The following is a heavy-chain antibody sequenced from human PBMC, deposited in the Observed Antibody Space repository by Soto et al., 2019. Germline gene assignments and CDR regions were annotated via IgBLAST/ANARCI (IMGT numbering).Heavy chain of an antibody. J-gene: IGHJ6*03. V-gene: IGHV1-3*01. CDR1: GYTFTSYA. CDR2: INAGNGNT. D-gene: IGHD3-10*01. Sequence: GASVKVSCKASGYTFTSYAMHWVRQAPGQRLEWMGWINAGNGNTKYSQKFQGRVTITRDTSASTAYMELSSLRSEDTAVYYCARVAMVRGGYYYYMDVXGKGTTVTVSS. CDR3: ARVAMVRGGYYYYMDV.